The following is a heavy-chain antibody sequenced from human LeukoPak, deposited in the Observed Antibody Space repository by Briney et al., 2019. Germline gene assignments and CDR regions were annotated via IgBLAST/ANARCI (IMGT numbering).Heavy chain of an antibody. J-gene: IGHJ5*02. Sequence: NPSQTLSLTCTVSGGSISSGAYYWHWIRQHPGKGLEWIGYIYYSESTYYNPSLKSRVTMSVDTSKNQFSLKLSSVTAADTAVYYCAREVIEDWFDPWGQGTLVTVSS. V-gene: IGHV4-31*03. D-gene: IGHD2/OR15-2a*01. CDR3: AREVIEDWFDP. CDR1: GGSISSGAYY. CDR2: IYYSEST.